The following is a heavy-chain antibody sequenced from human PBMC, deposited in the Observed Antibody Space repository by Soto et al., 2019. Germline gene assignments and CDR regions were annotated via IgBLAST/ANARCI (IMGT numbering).Heavy chain of an antibody. CDR1: GFTFNNYA. CDR3: AKDNSVTTSSHFDY. J-gene: IGHJ4*02. D-gene: IGHD4-17*01. Sequence: VQLLESGGGLVQPGGSLRLSCAASGFTFNNYAMSWVRQAPGKGLEWVSGISGSGGSTYYADSVMGRFTISRDNSKNTLYLQMHSLRAEDAALYYCAKDNSVTTSSHFDYWGQGTLVTVSS. CDR2: ISGSGGST. V-gene: IGHV3-23*01.